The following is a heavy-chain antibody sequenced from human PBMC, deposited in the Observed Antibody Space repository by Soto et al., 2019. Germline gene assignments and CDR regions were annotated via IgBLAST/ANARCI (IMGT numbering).Heavy chain of an antibody. CDR3: ARARRDYYDSSGYYTNYYYYGMDV. CDR2: IIPIFGTA. CDR1: GGTFSSYA. V-gene: IGHV1-69*01. Sequence: QVQLVQSGAEVKKPGSSVKVSCKASGGTFSSYAISWVRQAPGQGLEWMGGIIPIFGTANYAQKFQGRVTITADESTSTAYMELSSLRSEDTAVYYCARARRDYYDSSGYYTNYYYYGMDVWGQGTTVTVSS. D-gene: IGHD3-22*01. J-gene: IGHJ6*02.